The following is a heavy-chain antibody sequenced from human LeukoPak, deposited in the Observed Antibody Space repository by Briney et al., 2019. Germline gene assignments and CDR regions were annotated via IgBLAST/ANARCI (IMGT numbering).Heavy chain of an antibody. CDR3: ARVQSSRFLEWYRSLNDYYYYMDV. CDR2: IKQDGSEK. V-gene: IGHV3-7*01. D-gene: IGHD3-3*01. J-gene: IGHJ6*03. Sequence: GGSLRLSCAASGFTFSSYWMSWVRQAPGKGLEWVANIKQDGSEKYYVDSVKGRFTISRDNAKNSLYLQMNSLRAEDTAVYYCARVQSSRFLEWYRSLNDYYYYMDVWGKGTTVTVSS. CDR1: GFTFSSYW.